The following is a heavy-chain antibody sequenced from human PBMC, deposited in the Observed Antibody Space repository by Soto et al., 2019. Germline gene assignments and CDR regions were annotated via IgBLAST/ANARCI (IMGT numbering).Heavy chain of an antibody. Sequence: PGGSLRLSCAASGFTFINAGMSWVRQAPGKGLECVGRIKGEADGGTTDYAAPVKGRITISRDHSKDTLYLHMNSLKTEDTAVYYCTTGLSNGYYNFDYWGQGTPVTVSS. CDR3: TTGLSNGYYNFDY. CDR1: GFTFINAG. D-gene: IGHD3-22*01. CDR2: IKGEADGGTT. V-gene: IGHV3-15*01. J-gene: IGHJ4*02.